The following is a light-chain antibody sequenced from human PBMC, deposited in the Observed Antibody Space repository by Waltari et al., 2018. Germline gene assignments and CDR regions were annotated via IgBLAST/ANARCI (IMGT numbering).Light chain of an antibody. CDR3: QSFDIRLSGGVV. J-gene: IGLJ3*02. V-gene: IGLV1-40*01. Sequence: QSVLTPPPSLSGAPGQRVTISCTASSSNIGAGHDVHRYQVFPGTAPKLLIYGNNNRPSGVPDRFSGSKSDTSASLAIGGLQAEDEADYYCQSFDIRLSGGVVFGGGTKVTVL. CDR1: SSNIGAGHD. CDR2: GNN.